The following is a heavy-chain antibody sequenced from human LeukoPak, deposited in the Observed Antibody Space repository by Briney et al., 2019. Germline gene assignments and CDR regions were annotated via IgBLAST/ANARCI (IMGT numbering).Heavy chain of an antibody. CDR1: GFTFSSYA. V-gene: IGHV3-66*01. D-gene: IGHD3-22*01. CDR2: IYSGGST. CDR3: ARDYYDSSGYHGAFDI. Sequence: GGSLRLSCAASGFTFSSYAMSWVRQAPGKGLEWVSVIYSGGSTYYADSVKGRFTISRDNSKNTLYLQMNSLRAEDTAVYYCARDYYDSSGYHGAFDIWGQGTMVTVSS. J-gene: IGHJ3*02.